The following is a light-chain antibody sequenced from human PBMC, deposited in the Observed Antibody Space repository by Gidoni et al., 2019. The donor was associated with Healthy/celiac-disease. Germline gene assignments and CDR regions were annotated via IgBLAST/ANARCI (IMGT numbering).Light chain of an antibody. CDR1: ALPKQY. CDR2: KDS. Sequence: SYELTQPPSVSVPPGQTARITCSGDALPKQYAYWYQQKPGQAPVLVIYKDSERPSGIPERFSGSSSGTTVTLTISGVQAEDEADYYCQSADSSGTYPVFGTGTKVTVL. CDR3: QSADSSGTYPV. V-gene: IGLV3-25*03. J-gene: IGLJ1*01.